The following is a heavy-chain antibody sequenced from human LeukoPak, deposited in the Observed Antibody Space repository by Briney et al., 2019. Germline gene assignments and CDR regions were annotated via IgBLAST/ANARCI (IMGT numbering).Heavy chain of an antibody. CDR1: GGSISSGGYS. V-gene: IGHV4-30-2*01. D-gene: IGHD2-2*01. J-gene: IGHJ4*02. CDR3: ARTAANTYYYFDY. CDR2: IYHSGST. Sequence: PSQTLSLTCAVSGGSISSGGYSWSWIRQPPGKGLEWIGYIYHSGSTYYNPSLKSRVTISVDRSKNQFSLKLSSVTAADTAVYCCARTAANTYYYFDYWGQGTLVTVSS.